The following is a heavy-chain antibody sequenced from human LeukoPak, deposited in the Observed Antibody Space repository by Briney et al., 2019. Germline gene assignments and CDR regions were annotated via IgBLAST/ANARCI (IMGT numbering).Heavy chain of an antibody. D-gene: IGHD5-24*01. CDR1: GFTFSSYE. CDR2: ISSSDSTI. Sequence: GGSLRLSCAASGFTFSSYEMNWVRQAPGKGLEWVSYISSSDSTIYYADSVKGRFTISRDNAKNSLHLQMNSLRARDTAVYYCARTIEMATISYFDYWGQGTLVTVSS. V-gene: IGHV3-48*03. CDR3: ARTIEMATISYFDY. J-gene: IGHJ4*02.